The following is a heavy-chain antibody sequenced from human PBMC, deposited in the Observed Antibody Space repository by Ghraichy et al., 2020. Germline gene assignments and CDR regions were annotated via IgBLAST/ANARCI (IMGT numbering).Heavy chain of an antibody. D-gene: IGHD1-26*01. J-gene: IGHJ4*02. V-gene: IGHV3-9*01. CDR2: ISWNSGSI. Sequence: GGSLRLSCAASGFTFDDYAMHWVRQAPGKGLEWVSGISWNSGSIGYADSVKGRFTISRDNAKNSLYLQMNSLRTEDTALYYCAKGQRGYSGSRFDYWGQGSLVTVSS. CDR3: AKGQRGYSGSRFDY. CDR1: GFTFDDYA.